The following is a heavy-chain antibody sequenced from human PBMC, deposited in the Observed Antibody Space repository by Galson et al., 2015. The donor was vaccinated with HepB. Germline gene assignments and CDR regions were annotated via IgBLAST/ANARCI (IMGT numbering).Heavy chain of an antibody. CDR2: ISYDGSNK. CDR1: GFTFSSYA. Sequence: SLRLSCAASGFTFSSYAMHWVRQAPGKGLEWVAVISYDGSNKYYADSVKGRFTISRDNSKNTLYLQMNSLRAEDTAVYYCARGLTGYCSSTSCYTYYYYGMDVWGQGTTVTVSS. J-gene: IGHJ6*02. V-gene: IGHV3-30-3*01. CDR3: ARGLTGYCSSTSCYTYYYYGMDV. D-gene: IGHD2-2*02.